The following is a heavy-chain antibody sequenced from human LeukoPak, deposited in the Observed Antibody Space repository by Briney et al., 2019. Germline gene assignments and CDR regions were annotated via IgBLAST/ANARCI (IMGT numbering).Heavy chain of an antibody. CDR2: IYPGDSDT. D-gene: IGHD2-2*01. V-gene: IGHV5-51*01. CDR3: ASYCSSTSCTWAFDY. Sequence: GESLKISFKGSGYSFTSYWSGCVRQIPGKRLGWMGIIYPGDSDTRYSPSFQGQVTISADKSISTAYLQWSSLKASDTAMYYCASYCSSTSCTWAFDYWGQGTLVTVSS. CDR1: GYSFTSYW. J-gene: IGHJ4*02.